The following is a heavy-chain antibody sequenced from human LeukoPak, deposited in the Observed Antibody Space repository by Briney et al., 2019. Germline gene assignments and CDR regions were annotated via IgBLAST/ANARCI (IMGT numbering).Heavy chain of an antibody. Sequence: GGPLSLSCAASGFTFSSYSKNWVRHSPGKGLEWVSYISSSSSTIFYADSVKGRFTISRDNAKNSLYLQMSSLRDEDTAVYYCARDRGYYGSGYYFNDYWGQGTLVTVSS. CDR3: ARDRGYYGSGYYFNDY. D-gene: IGHD3-10*01. CDR2: ISSSSSTI. V-gene: IGHV3-48*02. CDR1: GFTFSSYS. J-gene: IGHJ4*02.